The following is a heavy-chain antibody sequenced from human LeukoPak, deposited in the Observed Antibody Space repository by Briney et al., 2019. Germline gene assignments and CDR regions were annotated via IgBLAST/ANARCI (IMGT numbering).Heavy chain of an antibody. CDR3: ARLVGLSTTASY. Sequence: GASVKVSCKASGYTFVGYYLHWVRQAPGQGLEWMGWINPTTGGTNYAQKFQDRVTMTRDTSINTAYMELSGLPSDDTAVYYCARLVGLSTTASYWGQGTLVIVSS. CDR1: GYTFVGYY. D-gene: IGHD5/OR15-5a*01. J-gene: IGHJ4*02. V-gene: IGHV1-2*02. CDR2: INPTTGGT.